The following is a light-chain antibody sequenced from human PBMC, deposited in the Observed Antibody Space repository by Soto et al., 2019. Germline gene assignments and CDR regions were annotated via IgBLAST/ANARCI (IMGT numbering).Light chain of an antibody. Sequence: TVLTQSPGTVSLSPGERATLSCRTSQSVKSNYLAWYQQKPGQAPRLLIYGVFNRATGIPGRFSGSGSGTDFTLTISGLEPEDSAVYYCQLYDGSPRTFGQGTKLEIK. CDR3: QLYDGSPRT. V-gene: IGKV3-20*01. J-gene: IGKJ2*01. CDR2: GVF. CDR1: QSVKSNY.